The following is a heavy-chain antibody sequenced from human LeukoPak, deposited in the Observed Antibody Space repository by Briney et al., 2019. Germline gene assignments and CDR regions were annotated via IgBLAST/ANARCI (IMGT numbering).Heavy chain of an antibody. CDR2: INPSGGST. Sequence: ASVKVSCKASGYTFTSYYMHWVRQAPGQGLEWMGVINPSGGSTSYAQKFQGRVTMTRDTSTSTVYMELCSLRSEDTAVYYCARPRRVGATMWSLDYWGQGTLVTVSS. J-gene: IGHJ4*02. D-gene: IGHD1-26*01. V-gene: IGHV1-46*01. CDR3: ARPRRVGATMWSLDY. CDR1: GYTFTSYY.